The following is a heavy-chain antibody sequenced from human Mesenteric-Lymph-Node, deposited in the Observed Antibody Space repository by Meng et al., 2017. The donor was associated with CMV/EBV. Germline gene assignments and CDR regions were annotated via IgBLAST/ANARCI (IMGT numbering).Heavy chain of an antibody. D-gene: IGHD4-23*01. V-gene: IGHV3-20*04. Sequence: GESLKISCAASGFTFDDYGMSWVRQAPGKGLEWVSGINWNGGSTGYADSVKGRFTISRDNAKNSLYLQMNSLRAEDTALYYCARSLHPGGNSYYYYYYGMDVWGQGTTVTVSS. J-gene: IGHJ6*02. CDR1: GFTFDDYG. CDR3: ARSLHPGGNSYYYYYYGMDV. CDR2: INWNGGST.